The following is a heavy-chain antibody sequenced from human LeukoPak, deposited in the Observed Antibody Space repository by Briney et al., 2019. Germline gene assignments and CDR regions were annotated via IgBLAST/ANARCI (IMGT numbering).Heavy chain of an antibody. CDR1: GFTFSDYY. D-gene: IGHD2-15*01. Sequence: GGSLRLSCAASGFTFSDYYMSWIRQAPGKGLEWVSYISSSSSYTNYADSVKGRFTISRDNAKNSLYLQMNSLRAEDTAVYYCARDSGGCSGGSFTPTHYGLDVWGQGTTVTVSS. CDR2: ISSSSSYT. J-gene: IGHJ6*02. CDR3: ARDSGGCSGGSFTPTHYGLDV. V-gene: IGHV3-11*05.